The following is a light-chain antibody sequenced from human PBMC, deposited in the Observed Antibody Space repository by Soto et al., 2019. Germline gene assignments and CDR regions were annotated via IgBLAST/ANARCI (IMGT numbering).Light chain of an antibody. CDR1: QSVSSY. V-gene: IGKV3-11*01. CDR3: QQRSNWPAT. Sequence: EIVLTQSPATLSLSPGERATLSCRASQSVSSYLAWYQQKPGQAPRLLIYDASNRATGIPARFSGSGSGTAITLTISSLEPEDFAVYYCQQRSNWPATFGQGTKVDIK. J-gene: IGKJ1*01. CDR2: DAS.